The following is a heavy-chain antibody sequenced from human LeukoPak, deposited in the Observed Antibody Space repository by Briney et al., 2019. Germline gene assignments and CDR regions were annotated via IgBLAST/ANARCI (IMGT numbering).Heavy chain of an antibody. J-gene: IGHJ4*02. CDR1: GGSISSYY. V-gene: IGHV4-39*07. CDR2: IYYSGNT. Sequence: PSETLSLTCTVSGGSISSYYWGWIRQPPGKGLEWIGSIYYSGNTYYNPSLKSRVTISVDTSKNQFSLKLSSVTAADTAVYYCARARREYSYGYRPNEMGHYFDHWGQGTLVTVSS. D-gene: IGHD5-18*01. CDR3: ARARREYSYGYRPNEMGHYFDH.